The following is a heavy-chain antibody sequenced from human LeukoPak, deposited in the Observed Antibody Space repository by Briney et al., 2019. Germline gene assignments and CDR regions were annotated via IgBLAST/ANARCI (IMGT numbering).Heavy chain of an antibody. Sequence: GGSLRLSCAASGFTFSSYWMHWVRQAPGKGLVWVSRINSDGSSTSYADPVKGRFTISRDNAKNTLYLQTNSLRAEDTAVYYCARDPRREYYFDYWGQGTLVTVSS. CDR1: GFTFSSYW. V-gene: IGHV3-74*01. J-gene: IGHJ4*02. CDR2: INSDGSST. CDR3: ARDPRREYYFDY.